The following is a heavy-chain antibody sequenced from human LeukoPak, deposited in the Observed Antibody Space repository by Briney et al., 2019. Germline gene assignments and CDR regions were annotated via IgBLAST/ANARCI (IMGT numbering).Heavy chain of an antibody. D-gene: IGHD3-10*01. CDR3: ASHVRGVFDY. CDR1: GFTFSSYW. J-gene: IGHJ4*02. CDR2: INNDGSST. V-gene: IGHV3-74*01. Sequence: GGSLRLSCGASGFTFSSYWMHWVRQAPGKGLVWVSRINNDGSSTSYADSVQGRFTISRDNSKNTLYLQMNSLRAEDTAVYYCASHVRGVFDYWGQGTLVTVSS.